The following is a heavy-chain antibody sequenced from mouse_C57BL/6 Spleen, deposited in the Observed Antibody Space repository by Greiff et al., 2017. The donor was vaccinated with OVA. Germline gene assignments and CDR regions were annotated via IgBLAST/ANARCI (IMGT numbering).Heavy chain of an antibody. V-gene: IGHV1-26*01. CDR3: ARWGLRRYFDV. CDR2: INPNNGGT. Sequence: VQLKHSGPELVKPGASVKISCKASGYTFTDYYMNWVKQSHGKSLEWIGDINPNNGGTSYNQKFKGKATLTVDKSSSTAYMELRSLTSEDSAVYYCARWGLRRYFDVWGTGTTVTVSS. CDR1: GYTFTDYY. J-gene: IGHJ1*03. D-gene: IGHD2-4*01.